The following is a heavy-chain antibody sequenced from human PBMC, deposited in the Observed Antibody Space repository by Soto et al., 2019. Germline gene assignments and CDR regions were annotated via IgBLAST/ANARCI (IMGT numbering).Heavy chain of an antibody. V-gene: IGHV4-30-4*01. J-gene: IGHJ4*02. CDR3: ARGYYKYDY. D-gene: IGHD1-26*01. Sequence: PSETLSLTCTVSGASISSCDYYWSWIRQPPGKGPEWIGYIYYSGSTHYNPSLKSRVTISVDTSKNQFSLKLSSVTAADTAVYYCARGYYKYDYWGQGTLVTVSS. CDR2: IYYSGST. CDR1: GASISSCDYY.